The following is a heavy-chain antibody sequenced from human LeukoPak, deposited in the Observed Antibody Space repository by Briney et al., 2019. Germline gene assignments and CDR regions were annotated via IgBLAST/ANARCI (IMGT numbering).Heavy chain of an antibody. Sequence: SETLSLTCTVSGGFISGHYWTWIRQPPGKGLEWIGYTYNSGSTKYSPSLKSRVTISVDTSKNQFSLKLSSVTAADTAVYYCARIIVIITTVSLAFDIWGQGTMVTVSS. V-gene: IGHV4-59*08. D-gene: IGHD3-22*01. J-gene: IGHJ3*02. CDR3: ARIIVIITTVSLAFDI. CDR1: GGFISGHY. CDR2: TYNSGST.